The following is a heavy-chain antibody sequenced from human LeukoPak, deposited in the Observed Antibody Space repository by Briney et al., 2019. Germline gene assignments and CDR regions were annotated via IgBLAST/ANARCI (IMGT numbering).Heavy chain of an antibody. J-gene: IGHJ4*02. CDR2: ISSSSSYI. CDR1: EFTFSSYS. V-gene: IGHV3-21*01. CDR3: ARVVGATASAVDY. D-gene: IGHD1-26*01. Sequence: PGGSLRLSCAASEFTFSSYSMNWVRQAPGKGLEWVSSISSSSSYIYYADSVKGRFTISRDNAKNSLYLQMNSLRAEDTAVYYCARVVGATASAVDYWGQGTLVTVSS.